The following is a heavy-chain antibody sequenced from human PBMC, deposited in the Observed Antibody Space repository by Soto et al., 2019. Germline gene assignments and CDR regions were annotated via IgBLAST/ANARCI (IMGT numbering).Heavy chain of an antibody. Sequence: TSETLSLTCAVYGGSFSGYYWSWIRQPPGKGLEWIGEINHSGSTNYNPSLKSRVTISVDTSKNQFSLKLSSVTAADTAVYYCGRSSFWRPPRGFDPWGQGNVVTGS. D-gene: IGHD3-3*01. V-gene: IGHV4-34*01. J-gene: IGHJ5*02. CDR1: GGSFSGYY. CDR2: INHSGST. CDR3: GRSSFWRPPRGFDP.